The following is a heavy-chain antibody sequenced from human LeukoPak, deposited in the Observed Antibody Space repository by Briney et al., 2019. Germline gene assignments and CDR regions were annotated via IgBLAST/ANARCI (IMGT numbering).Heavy chain of an antibody. CDR1: GFTFSSYE. Sequence: GGSLRLSCAASGFTFSSYEMNWVRQAPGKGLEWVSYISSSGSTIYYADSVKGRFTISRDNAKNSLYLQMNSLRAEDTAVYYCAREGPFGGDFDYWGQGTLVTVSS. V-gene: IGHV3-48*03. CDR2: ISSSGSTI. J-gene: IGHJ4*02. D-gene: IGHD3-16*01. CDR3: AREGPFGGDFDY.